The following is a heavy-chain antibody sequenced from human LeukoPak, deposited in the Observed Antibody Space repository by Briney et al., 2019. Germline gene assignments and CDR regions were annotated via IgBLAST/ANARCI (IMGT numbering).Heavy chain of an antibody. Sequence: PGGSLRLSCAASGFTFSSYGMHWVRQAPGKGLEWVAVISYDGSNKYYADSVKGRFTISRDNSKNTLCLQMNSLRAEDTAVYYCAKEMYDYYYGMDVWGQGTTVTVSS. CDR1: GFTFSSYG. V-gene: IGHV3-30*18. J-gene: IGHJ6*02. CDR2: ISYDGSNK. CDR3: AKEMYDYYYGMDV.